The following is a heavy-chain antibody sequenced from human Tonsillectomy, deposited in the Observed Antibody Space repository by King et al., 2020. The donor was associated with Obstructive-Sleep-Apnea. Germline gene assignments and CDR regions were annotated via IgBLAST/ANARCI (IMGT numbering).Heavy chain of an antibody. V-gene: IGHV3-30-3*01. CDR1: GFTFSSYA. J-gene: IGHJ4*02. D-gene: IGHD1-14*01. CDR2: ISYDGSNK. CDR3: ARDPRREPVY. Sequence: VQLVESGGGVVQPGRSLRLSCAASGFTFSSYAMHWVRQAPGKGLEWVAVISYDGSNKYYADSVKGRFTISRDNSKNTLYLQMNSLRAEDTALYYCARDPRREPVYWGQGTLVTVSS.